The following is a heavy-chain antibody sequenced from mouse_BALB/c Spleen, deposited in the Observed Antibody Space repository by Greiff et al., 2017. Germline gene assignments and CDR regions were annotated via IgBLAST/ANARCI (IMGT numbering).Heavy chain of an antibody. D-gene: IGHD1-2*01. CDR2: IWGGGST. Sequence: VHLVESGPGLVAPSQSLSITCTVSGFSLSRYSVHWVRQPPGKGLEWLGMIWGGGSTDYNSALKSRLSISKDNSKSQVFLKMNSLQTDDTAMYYCARNGRLQGNYYAMDYWGQGTSVTVSS. CDR3: ARNGRLQGNYYAMDY. V-gene: IGHV2-6-4*01. J-gene: IGHJ4*01. CDR1: GFSLSRYS.